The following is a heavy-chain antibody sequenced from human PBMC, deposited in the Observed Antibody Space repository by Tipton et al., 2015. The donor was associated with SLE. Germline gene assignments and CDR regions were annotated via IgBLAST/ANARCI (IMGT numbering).Heavy chain of an antibody. CDR3: ARAPGDFWSPYPFDY. V-gene: IGHV1-46*01. CDR2: INPSAGYT. D-gene: IGHD3-3*01. CDR1: GYTFTTYY. Sequence: QVQLVQSGAEVKKPGASVKVSCKASGYTFTTYYVHWVRQAPGQGLEWMGVINPSAGYTSFAQKFQGRITMTRDTSTSTVYMELSSLRSEDTAVYFCARAPGDFWSPYPFDYWGQGALVTVSS. J-gene: IGHJ4*02.